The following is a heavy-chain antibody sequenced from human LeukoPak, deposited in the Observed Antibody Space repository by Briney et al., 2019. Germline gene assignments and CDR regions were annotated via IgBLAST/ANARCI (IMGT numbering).Heavy chain of an antibody. CDR3: ARGRTYYDFWSANKGRFDP. Sequence: SETLSLTCAVYGGSFSGYYWSWIRQPPGKGLEWIGEINHSGSTNHNPSLKSRVTISVDTSKNQFSLKLSSVTAADTAVYYCARGRTYYDFWSANKGRFDPWGQGTLVTVSS. J-gene: IGHJ5*02. D-gene: IGHD3-3*01. V-gene: IGHV4-34*01. CDR1: GGSFSGYY. CDR2: INHSGST.